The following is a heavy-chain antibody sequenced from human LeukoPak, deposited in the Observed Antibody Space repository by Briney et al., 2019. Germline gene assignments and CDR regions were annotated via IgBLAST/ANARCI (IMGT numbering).Heavy chain of an antibody. V-gene: IGHV3-30-3*01. CDR1: GFTFSSYA. J-gene: IGHJ5*02. CDR2: ISYDGSNK. CDR3: ARGQFPIAAVTDWFDP. D-gene: IGHD6-13*01. Sequence: PGGSLRLSCAASGFTFSSYAMHWVRQAPGKGLEWVAVISYDGSNKYHADSVKGRFTISRDNSKNTLYLQMNSLRAEDTAVYYCARGQFPIAAVTDWFDPWGQGTLVTVSS.